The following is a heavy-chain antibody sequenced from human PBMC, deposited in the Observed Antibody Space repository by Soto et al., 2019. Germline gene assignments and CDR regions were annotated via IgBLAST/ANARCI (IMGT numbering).Heavy chain of an antibody. CDR3: ARVPDY. Sequence: PSETPSLTCSVSGDSINDENWWTWLRQPPGKRLEWIGDIYHTGRSSYNPSLTSRVAMSVDKSKNQFSLKLISVTAADTAVYYCARVPDYWGQGILVTVS. J-gene: IGHJ4*02. V-gene: IGHV4-4*02. D-gene: IGHD2-2*01. CDR2: IYHTGRS. CDR1: GDSINDENW.